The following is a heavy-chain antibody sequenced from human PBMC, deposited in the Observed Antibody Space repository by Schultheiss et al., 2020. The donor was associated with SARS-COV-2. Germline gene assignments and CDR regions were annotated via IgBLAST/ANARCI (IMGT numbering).Heavy chain of an antibody. CDR2: IWYDGSNK. CDR1: GFTFSSYG. D-gene: IGHD6-13*01. V-gene: IGHV3-33*08. Sequence: GGSLRLSCSASGFTFSSYGMHWVRQAPGKGLGWVAVIWYDGSNKYYADSVKGRFTISRDNAKNSLYLQMNSLRAEDTAVYYCAREVQQLFFDYWGQGTLVTVSS. J-gene: IGHJ4*02. CDR3: AREVQQLFFDY.